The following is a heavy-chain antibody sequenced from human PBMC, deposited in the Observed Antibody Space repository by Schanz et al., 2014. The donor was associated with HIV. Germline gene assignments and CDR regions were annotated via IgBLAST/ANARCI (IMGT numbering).Heavy chain of an antibody. V-gene: IGHV3-9*01. D-gene: IGHD2-2*01. CDR1: GFTFDDYA. Sequence: LVESGGGLVQPGRSLRLSCAASGFTFDDYAMHWVRQAPGKGLEWVSGISWSETKIGYADSVKGRFTISRDNSKNTLYLQMNSLGVEDTAVYFCARDGARTSHWGFWGQGTLVTVSS. CDR2: ISWSETKI. J-gene: IGHJ4*02. CDR3: ARDGARTSHWGF.